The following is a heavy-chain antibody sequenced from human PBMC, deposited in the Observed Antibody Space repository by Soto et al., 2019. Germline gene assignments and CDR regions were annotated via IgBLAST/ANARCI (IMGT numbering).Heavy chain of an antibody. J-gene: IGHJ6*02. CDR1: GGSISSGGYY. Sequence: QVQLQESGPGLVKPSQTLSLTCTVSGGSISSGGYYWSWIRQHPGKGLEWIGYIYYSGSTYYNPSLESRVTISVDTSKNQFSLKLSSVTAADTAVYYYARDLRFRGFYGMDVWGQGTTVTVSS. CDR2: IYYSGST. D-gene: IGHD3-10*01. CDR3: ARDLRFRGFYGMDV. V-gene: IGHV4-31*03.